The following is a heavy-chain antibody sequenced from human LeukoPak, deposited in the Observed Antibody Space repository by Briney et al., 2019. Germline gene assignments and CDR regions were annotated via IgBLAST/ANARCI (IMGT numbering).Heavy chain of an antibody. V-gene: IGHV4-39*07. J-gene: IGHJ4*02. Sequence: SETLSLTCTVSGGSISSSSYYWGWIRQPPGKGLEWIGSIYYSGSTYYNPSLKSRVTISVDTSKNQFSLKLSSVTAADTAVYYCARVSTSRAADDYWGQGTLVTVSS. D-gene: IGHD2-15*01. CDR2: IYYSGST. CDR1: GGSISSSSYY. CDR3: ARVSTSRAADDY.